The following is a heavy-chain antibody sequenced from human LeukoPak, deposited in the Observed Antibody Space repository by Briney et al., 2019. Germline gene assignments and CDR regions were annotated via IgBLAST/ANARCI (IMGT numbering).Heavy chain of an antibody. J-gene: IGHJ2*01. CDR2: IKQDGSEK. V-gene: IGHV3-7*01. D-gene: IGHD4-17*01. CDR1: GFTFSSYW. CDR3: AREFTYGDYLYWYFDL. Sequence: PGGSLRLSCAASGFTFSSYWMSWVRQAPGKGLEWVANIKQDGSEKYYVDSVKGRFTISRDNAKNSLYLQMNSLRAEDTAVYYCAREFTYGDYLYWYFDLWGRGTLVTVSS.